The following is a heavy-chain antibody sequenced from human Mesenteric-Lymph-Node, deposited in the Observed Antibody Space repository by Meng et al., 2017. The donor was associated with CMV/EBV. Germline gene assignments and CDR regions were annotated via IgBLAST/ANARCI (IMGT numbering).Heavy chain of an antibody. V-gene: IGHV3-21*01. CDR3: ARDQQAGYDSSGYSNYFDY. Sequence: GGSLRLSCSASGFTFSSFNMNWVRQAPGQGLEWVSSIGTSSVYADSLKGRFTISRDNAKNSLYLQMNSLRAEDTAVYYCARDQQAGYDSSGYSNYFDYWGQGTLVTVSS. J-gene: IGHJ4*02. CDR2: IGTSSVY. D-gene: IGHD3-22*01. CDR1: GFTFSSFN.